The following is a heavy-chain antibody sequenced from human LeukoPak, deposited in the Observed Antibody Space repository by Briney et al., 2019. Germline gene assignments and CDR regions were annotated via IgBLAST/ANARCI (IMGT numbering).Heavy chain of an antibody. V-gene: IGHV4-4*02. D-gene: IGHD2-2*01. Sequence: PSGTLSLTCAVSGGSISSSNWWSWVRQPPGKGLEWIGEIYHSGSTNYNPSLKSRVTISVDTSKNQFSLKLSSVTAADTAVYYCARGTHRYYYYYGMDVWGQGTTVTVSS. CDR1: GGSISSSNW. CDR3: ARGTHRYYYYYGMDV. CDR2: IYHSGST. J-gene: IGHJ6*02.